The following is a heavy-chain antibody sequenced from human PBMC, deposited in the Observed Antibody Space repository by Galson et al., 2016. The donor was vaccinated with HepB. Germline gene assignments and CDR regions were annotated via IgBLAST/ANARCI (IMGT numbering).Heavy chain of an antibody. D-gene: IGHD3-22*01. CDR3: TGSTGWLPEH. Sequence: SLRLSCAVSGGTFSNYWISWVRQAPGKGLEWLANIKGDGSEKNYVDSVKGRFDISRDNAKNSLSLQMNGLRTEDTALYYCTGSTGWLPEHWGQGSLVTVSS. J-gene: IGHJ4*02. V-gene: IGHV3-7*03. CDR2: IKGDGSEK. CDR1: GGTFSNYW.